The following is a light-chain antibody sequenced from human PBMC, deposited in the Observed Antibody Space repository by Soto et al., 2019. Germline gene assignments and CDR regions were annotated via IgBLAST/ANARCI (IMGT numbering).Light chain of an antibody. Sequence: EIVLTQSPGTLSVSPGERATLSCRASQTISSNNLAWYQQKPGQAPSLLTYGTSSRATGIPDRFSGSGSGTDFTLTISRLEPEDSAIYYCQQYGSWTFGQGTKVEI. CDR2: GTS. J-gene: IGKJ1*01. CDR1: QTISSNN. V-gene: IGKV3-20*01. CDR3: QQYGSWT.